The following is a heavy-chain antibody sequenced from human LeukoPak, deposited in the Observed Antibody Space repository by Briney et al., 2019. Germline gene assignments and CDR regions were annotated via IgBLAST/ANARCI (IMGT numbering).Heavy chain of an antibody. D-gene: IGHD6-25*01. Sequence: GGSLRLSCAASGFTFSSYWMHWVRQAPGKGLVWVSRINSDGGSTSYTDSVKGRFTISRDNAKNTLYLQMNSLRAEDTAVYYCARRSAAKDAFDIWGQGSKVTVSS. CDR1: GFTFSSYW. CDR3: ARRSAAKDAFDI. V-gene: IGHV3-74*01. J-gene: IGHJ3*02. CDR2: INSDGGST.